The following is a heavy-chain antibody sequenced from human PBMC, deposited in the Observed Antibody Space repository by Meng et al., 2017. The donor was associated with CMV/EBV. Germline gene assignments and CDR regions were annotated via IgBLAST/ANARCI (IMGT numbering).Heavy chain of an antibody. V-gene: IGHV3-48*03. CDR2: ISSSGSTI. Sequence: GGSLRLSCAASGFTFSSYEMNWVRQATGKGLEWVSYISSSGSTIYYADSVKGRFTISRDNAKNSLYLQMNSLRAEDTAVYYCARDPYDFWSGYYHYGMDVWGQGTTVTVSS. D-gene: IGHD3-3*01. CDR1: GFTFSSYE. CDR3: ARDPYDFWSGYYHYGMDV. J-gene: IGHJ6*02.